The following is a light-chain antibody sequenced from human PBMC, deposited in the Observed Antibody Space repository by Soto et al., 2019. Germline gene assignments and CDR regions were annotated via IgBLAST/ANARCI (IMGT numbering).Light chain of an antibody. V-gene: IGLV2-14*01. CDR1: SSDVDGYKY. Sequence: QSALTQPASVSGSPGQSITISCTGTSSDVDGYKYVSWYQQHPGKAPKLMIYAVSNRPSGVSNRFSGCKSGDTASLTISGLQAVDEADYYCSSYTSRSTFWVFGGGTKLTVL. CDR2: AVS. J-gene: IGLJ3*02. CDR3: SSYTSRSTFWV.